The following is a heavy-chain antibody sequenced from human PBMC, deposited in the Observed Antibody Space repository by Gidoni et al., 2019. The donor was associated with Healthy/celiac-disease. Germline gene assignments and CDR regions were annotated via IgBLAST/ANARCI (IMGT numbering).Heavy chain of an antibody. V-gene: IGHV1-69*02. CDR3: ARGIAAAADY. J-gene: IGHJ4*02. Sequence: QVQLVQSGAEVKQPGSSVKVPCEASGGTCSIYNISWVRQAPGQGLEWMGRIIPILGIANYAQMFQGRVTITADKATSTAYMELSSLRSEAMAVYYCARGIAAAADYWGQGTLFTVSS. D-gene: IGHD6-13*01. CDR1: GGTCSIYN. CDR2: IIPILGIA.